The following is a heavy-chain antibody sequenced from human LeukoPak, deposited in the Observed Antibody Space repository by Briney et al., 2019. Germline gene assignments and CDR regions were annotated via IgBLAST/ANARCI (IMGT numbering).Heavy chain of an antibody. CDR2: ISGGGGGT. CDR1: GFTFSSYA. CDR3: AKDRSMNNWNAFHFDL. Sequence: GGSLRLSCSASGFTFSSYAMTWVRQAPGKGLEWVSFISGGGGGTYYADSVKGRFTISRDNSKNTLFLQMDNLRADDTAVYSCAKDRSMNNWNAFHFDLWGRGTLVTVSS. J-gene: IGHJ2*01. D-gene: IGHD1-20*01. V-gene: IGHV3-23*01.